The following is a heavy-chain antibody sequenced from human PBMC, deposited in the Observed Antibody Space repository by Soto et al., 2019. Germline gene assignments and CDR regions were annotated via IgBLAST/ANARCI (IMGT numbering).Heavy chain of an antibody. CDR3: AKEYSSGWDYYGMDV. V-gene: IGHV3-30*18. J-gene: IGHJ6*02. Sequence: QVQLVESGGGVVQPGRSLRLSCAASGFTFSSYGMHWVGQAPGKGLDWVAVISYDGTNNYYETPVKGRFTMSRDNSKNTLYLQMNSLRAEDTAVYYCAKEYSSGWDYYGMDVWCQGTTVTVSS. D-gene: IGHD6-19*01. CDR2: ISYDGTNN. CDR1: GFTFSSYG.